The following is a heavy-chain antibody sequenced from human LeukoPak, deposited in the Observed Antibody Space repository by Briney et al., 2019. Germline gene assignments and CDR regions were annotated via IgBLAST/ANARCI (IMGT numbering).Heavy chain of an antibody. CDR2: IYYSGST. D-gene: IGHD1-1*01. CDR1: GDSISSYY. CDR3: SKKGQADNDGKPD. J-gene: IGHJ4*02. Sequence: PSETLSLTCIVSGDSISSYYWSWIRQPPGKGLEWFGSIYYSGSTYYNPSLKSRVTISVDTSKNQFSLKLSSVTAADTAVYYCSKKGQADNDGKPDWGQGTLVTVSS. V-gene: IGHV4-39*07.